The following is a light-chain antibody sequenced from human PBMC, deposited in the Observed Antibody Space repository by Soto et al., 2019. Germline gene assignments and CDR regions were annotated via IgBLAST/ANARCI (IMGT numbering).Light chain of an antibody. CDR1: SSDVGGYNY. J-gene: IGLJ1*01. CDR2: EVS. Sequence: QSALTQPASVSGSPGQSITISCTGTSSDVGGYNYVSWYQQHPGKAPKLMIYEVSNRPSGVSNRFSGSKSGNTASLIISGLQAEDEADYYCSSYTTGTTRYVFGIGTKVTVL. V-gene: IGLV2-14*01. CDR3: SSYTTGTTRYV.